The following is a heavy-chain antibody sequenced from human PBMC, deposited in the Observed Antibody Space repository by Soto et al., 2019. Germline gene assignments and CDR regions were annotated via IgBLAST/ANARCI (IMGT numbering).Heavy chain of an antibody. D-gene: IGHD2-2*01. J-gene: IGHJ4*02. CDR3: AKDGYSITRSKPLDY. CDR1: GFTFSSYA. V-gene: IGHV3-23*01. Sequence: EVQLLESGGGLVQPGGSLRLSCAASGFTFSSYAMCWVRQAPGKGLEWVSSISVSGDRTYYADSVKGRFTISRDNFRNTLHLKMISLRAEGTAVYDCAKDGYSITRSKPLDYWGQGTLVTVSS. CDR2: ISVSGDRT.